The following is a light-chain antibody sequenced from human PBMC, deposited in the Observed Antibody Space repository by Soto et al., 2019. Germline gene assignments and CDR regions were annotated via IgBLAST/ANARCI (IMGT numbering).Light chain of an antibody. CDR3: QQSYSTIYT. V-gene: IGKV1-39*01. J-gene: IGKJ2*01. CDR2: AAS. CDR1: ESINSY. Sequence: IQMTQSPSSLSASVGDRVTITCRATESINSYLNWYQQKPGKAPKLLIYAASSLQSGAPSRFSGSGSGTDFTLTISSLQPEDFATYYCQQSYSTIYTFGQGTKLEIK.